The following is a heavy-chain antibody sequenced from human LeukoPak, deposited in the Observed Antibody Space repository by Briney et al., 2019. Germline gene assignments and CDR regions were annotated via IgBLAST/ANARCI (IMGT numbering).Heavy chain of an antibody. V-gene: IGHV1-24*01. Sequence: ASVKVSCKASGGTFSSYAISWVRQAPGKGLEWMGGFDPEDGETIYAQKFQGRVTMTEDTSTDTAYMELSSLRSEDTAVYYCATMPGGSYLPRFDYWGKGPRVT. CDR3: ATMPGGSYLPRFDY. CDR2: FDPEDGET. D-gene: IGHD1-26*01. J-gene: IGHJ4*02. CDR1: GGTFSSYA.